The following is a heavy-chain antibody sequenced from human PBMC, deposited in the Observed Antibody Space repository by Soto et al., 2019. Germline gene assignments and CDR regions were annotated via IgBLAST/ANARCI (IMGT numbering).Heavy chain of an antibody. CDR1: GFTFDIYT. CDR3: ARGSASKSGHLWYFDL. J-gene: IGHJ2*01. Sequence: EVQVVESGGGLVKPGGSLRLSCKASGFTFDIYTMNWLRQAPGRGLEWVSSISATTTYKYYAASVEGRFTISRDNAKNSLYLQMNSLGAEDTAVYYCARGSASKSGHLWYFDLWGRGTLVTVSS. V-gene: IGHV3-21*01. D-gene: IGHD2-8*02. CDR2: ISATTTYK.